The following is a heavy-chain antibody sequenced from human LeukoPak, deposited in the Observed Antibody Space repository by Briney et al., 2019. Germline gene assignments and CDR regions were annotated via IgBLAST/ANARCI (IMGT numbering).Heavy chain of an antibody. Sequence: ASVKVSCKASGYTFTSYGISWVRQAPGQGLEWMGWISAYNGNTNYAQKLQGRVTMTTDTSTSTAYMELRSLRSDDTAVYYCAREEAAMTYLGYYYYYGMDVWGQGTTVTVSS. J-gene: IGHJ6*02. V-gene: IGHV1-18*01. CDR3: AREEAAMTYLGYYYYYGMDV. D-gene: IGHD5-18*01. CDR1: GYTFTSYG. CDR2: ISAYNGNT.